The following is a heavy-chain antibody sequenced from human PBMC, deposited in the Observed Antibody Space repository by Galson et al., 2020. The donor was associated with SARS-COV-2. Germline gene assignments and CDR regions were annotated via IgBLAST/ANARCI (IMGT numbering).Heavy chain of an antibody. Sequence: GGSLRLSCAASGFTFSSYGMHWVRQAPGKGLEWVAVIWYDGSNKYYADSVKGRFTISRDNSKNTLYLQMNSLRAEDTAVYYCASDPPTSCSGGSCYYYGMDVWGQGTTVTVSS. CDR2: IWYDGSNK. CDR3: ASDPPTSCSGGSCYYYGMDV. V-gene: IGHV3-33*01. CDR1: GFTFSSYG. D-gene: IGHD2-15*01. J-gene: IGHJ6*02.